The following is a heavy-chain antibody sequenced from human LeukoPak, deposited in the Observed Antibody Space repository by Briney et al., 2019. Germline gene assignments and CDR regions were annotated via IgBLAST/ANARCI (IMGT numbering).Heavy chain of an antibody. CDR2: ISGSGGST. J-gene: IGHJ4*02. CDR1: GFTFSSYS. CDR3: AKDSIYYDSSGYYPDY. V-gene: IGHV3-23*01. D-gene: IGHD3-22*01. Sequence: GGSLRLSCAASGFTFSSYSMNWVRQAPGKGLEWVSAISGSGGSTYYADSVKGRFTISRDNSKNTLYLQMNSLRAEDTAVYYCAKDSIYYDSSGYYPDYWGQGTLVTVSS.